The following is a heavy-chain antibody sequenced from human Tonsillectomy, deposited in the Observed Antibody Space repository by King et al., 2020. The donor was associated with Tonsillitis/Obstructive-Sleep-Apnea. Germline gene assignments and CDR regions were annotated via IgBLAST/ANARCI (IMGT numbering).Heavy chain of an antibody. CDR2: ISSSGSTI. V-gene: IGHV3-11*01. CDR1: GYTFSDYY. D-gene: IGHD6-19*01. J-gene: IGHJ2*01. CDR3: ARDLDSSGWYWYFDL. Sequence: HVQLVESGGGSVKPGGSLRLSCAASGYTFSDYYMSWIRQAPGKGLEWVSYISSSGSTIYYADSVKGRFTISRDNAKNSLNLQMNSLRAEDTAVYYCARDLDSSGWYWYFDLWGRGTLVTVSS.